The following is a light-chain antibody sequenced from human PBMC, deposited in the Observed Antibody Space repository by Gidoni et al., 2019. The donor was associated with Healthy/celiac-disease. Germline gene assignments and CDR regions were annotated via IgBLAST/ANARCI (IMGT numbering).Light chain of an antibody. V-gene: IGLV1-40*01. Sequence: QSVLTQPPSVSEAPGQRVTISCTGSSSNIGAGYDVHWYQQLPGTAPKLLIYGNSNRPSGVPDRFSGSKSGTSASLAITGLQAEDEADYYCQSYDSSLSGSGVFGTGTKVTDL. J-gene: IGLJ1*01. CDR2: GNS. CDR1: SSNIGAGYD. CDR3: QSYDSSLSGSGV.